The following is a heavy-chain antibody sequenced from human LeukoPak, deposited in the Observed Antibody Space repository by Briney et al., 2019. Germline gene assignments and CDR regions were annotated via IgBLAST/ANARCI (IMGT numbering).Heavy chain of an antibody. CDR2: IYYSGGDM. D-gene: IGHD5-18*01. Sequence: TSETLSLTCTVSGGSINNYYWSWIRRPPGKGLEWIGYIYYSGGDMNYNPSLKSRLTISVDTSKNQISLMLTSMTAADTAVYYCARQPAATAAFDIWAQGTMVTVSS. CDR1: GGSINNYY. J-gene: IGHJ3*02. V-gene: IGHV4-59*08. CDR3: ARQPAATAAFDI.